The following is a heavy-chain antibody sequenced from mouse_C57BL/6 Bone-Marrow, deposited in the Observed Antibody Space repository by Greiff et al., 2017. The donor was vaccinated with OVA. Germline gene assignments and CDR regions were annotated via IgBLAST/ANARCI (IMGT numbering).Heavy chain of an antibody. V-gene: IGHV5-4*03. J-gene: IGHJ2*01. Sequence: EVKLVESGGGLVKPGGSLKLSCAASGFTFSSYAMSWVRQTPEKRLEWVATISDGGSYTYYPDNVKGRFTISRDNAKNNLYLQMSHLKSEDTAMYYCARVGYDGYSYWGQGTTLTVSS. CDR2: ISDGGSYT. CDR1: GFTFSSYA. D-gene: IGHD2-3*01. CDR3: ARVGYDGYSY.